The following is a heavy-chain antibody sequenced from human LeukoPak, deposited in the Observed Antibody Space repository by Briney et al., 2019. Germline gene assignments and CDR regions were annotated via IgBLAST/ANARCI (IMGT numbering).Heavy chain of an antibody. V-gene: IGHV3-74*01. CDR2: IDTAGSGT. Sequence: GGSLRLSCAASGFTFSSYWMHWVRHAPGKGLVWVSRIDTAGSGTTYADSVKGRFTISRDNAKNTVYLQINSLRAEDTAVYYCARGISQPPVAFDIWGQGTMVTVSS. J-gene: IGHJ3*02. D-gene: IGHD6-13*01. CDR3: ARGISQPPVAFDI. CDR1: GFTFSSYW.